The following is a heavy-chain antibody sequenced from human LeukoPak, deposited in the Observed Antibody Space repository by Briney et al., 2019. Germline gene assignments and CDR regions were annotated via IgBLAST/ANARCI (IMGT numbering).Heavy chain of an antibody. CDR1: GFTVSSNY. V-gene: IGHV3-53*01. J-gene: IGHJ6*03. CDR3: ARVFYELLSTGHMDV. CDR2: IYSGGST. Sequence: PGGSLRLSCAASGFTVSSNYMSWVRQAPGKGLEWVSVIYSGGSTYYADSVKGRFTISRDNSKNTLYLQMNSLRAEDTAVYYCARVFYELLSTGHMDVWGKGTTVTVSS. D-gene: IGHD2-2*01.